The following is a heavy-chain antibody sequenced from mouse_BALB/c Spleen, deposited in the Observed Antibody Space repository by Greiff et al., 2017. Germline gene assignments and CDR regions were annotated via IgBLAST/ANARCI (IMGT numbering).Heavy chain of an antibody. D-gene: IGHD1-1*01. CDR3: AIAAVGADGYFDV. CDR2: IDPSDSYT. V-gene: IGHV1-69*02. J-gene: IGHJ1*01. Sequence: QVQLQQPGAELVKPGASVKLSCKASGYTFTSYWMHWVKQRPGQGLEWIGEIDPSDSYTNYNQKFKGKATLTVDKSSSTAYMQLSSLTSEDSAVYYCAIAAVGADGYFDVWGAGTTVTVSS. CDR1: GYTFTSYW.